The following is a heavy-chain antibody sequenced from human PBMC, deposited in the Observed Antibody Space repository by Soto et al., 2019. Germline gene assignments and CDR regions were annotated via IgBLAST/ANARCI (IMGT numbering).Heavy chain of an antibody. CDR2: ISAYNGNT. V-gene: IGHV1-18*01. D-gene: IGHD3-22*01. J-gene: IGHJ4*02. CDR1: GYTFTSYG. CDR3: ARAGPFPHYYDSSGYHNIDY. Sequence: QVQLVQSGAEVKKPGASVKVSCKASGYTFTSYGISWVRQAPGQGLEWMGWISAYNGNTNYAQKLQGRVTMTTDTSTSTAYMELRSLRSDDTAVYYCARAGPFPHYYDSSGYHNIDYWGQGTLVTVSS.